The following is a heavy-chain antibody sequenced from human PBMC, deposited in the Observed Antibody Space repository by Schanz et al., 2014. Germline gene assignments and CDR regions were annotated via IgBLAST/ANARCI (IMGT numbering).Heavy chain of an antibody. CDR1: GFTFSSYD. J-gene: IGHJ4*02. V-gene: IGHV3-33*01. Sequence: QVQLVESGGGVVQPGRSLRLSCVASGFTFSSYDVFWVRLAPGKGLEWVAILWHDGSKKYYADSVKGRFTVSRDNSKNTLYLQLNSLRAEDTAVYYCARDFHGYGPHLDYWGQGSLVTVSS. CDR3: ARDFHGYGPHLDY. CDR2: LWHDGSKK. D-gene: IGHD5-12*01.